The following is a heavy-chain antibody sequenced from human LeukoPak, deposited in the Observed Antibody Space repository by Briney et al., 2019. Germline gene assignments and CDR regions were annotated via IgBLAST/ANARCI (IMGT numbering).Heavy chain of an antibody. CDR2: FDPEDGET. J-gene: IGHJ6*02. CDR3: ATDPSRLLGATDYYYGMDV. V-gene: IGHV1-24*01. D-gene: IGHD1-26*01. Sequence: ASVKVSCKASGYTFTSYGISWVRQAPGQGLEWMGGFDPEDGETIYAQKFQGRVTMTEDTSTDTAYMELSSLRSEDTAVYYCATDPSRLLGATDYYYGMDVWGQGTTVTVSS. CDR1: GYTFTSYG.